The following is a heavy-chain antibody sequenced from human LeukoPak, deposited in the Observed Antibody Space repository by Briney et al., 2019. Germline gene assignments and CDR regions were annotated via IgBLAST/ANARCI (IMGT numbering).Heavy chain of an antibody. D-gene: IGHD3-22*01. CDR3: AREMLDYYDSSGSINWFDP. CDR1: GYTFTSYA. V-gene: IGHV7-4-1*02. J-gene: IGHJ5*02. CDR2: INTNTGNP. Sequence: ASVKFSCKASGYTFTSYAMNWVRQAPGQGLEWMGWINTNTGNPTYAQGFTGRFVFSLDTSVSTAYLQISSLKAEDTAVYYCAREMLDYYDSSGSINWFDPWGQGTLVTVSS.